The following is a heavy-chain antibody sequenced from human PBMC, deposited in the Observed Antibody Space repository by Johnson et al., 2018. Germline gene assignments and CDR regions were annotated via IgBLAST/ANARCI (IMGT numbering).Heavy chain of an antibody. CDR2: IKQDGSEQ. D-gene: IGHD1-14*01. Sequence: VQLQESGGGLVQXGGSXRVXCAASGFTFSNYYMSWVRQAPGKGLEWVANIKQDGSEQYYVDSVKGRFTISRDNAKNSLYLQMNSLRAEDTAVYYCARRYPYYYYYMDVWGKGTTVTVSS. V-gene: IGHV3-7*01. CDR1: GFTFSNYY. CDR3: ARRYPYYYYYMDV. J-gene: IGHJ6*03.